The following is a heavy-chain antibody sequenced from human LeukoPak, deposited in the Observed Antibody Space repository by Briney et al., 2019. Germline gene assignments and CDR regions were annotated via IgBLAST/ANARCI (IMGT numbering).Heavy chain of an antibody. V-gene: IGHV4-39*01. CDR1: GGSISSSTYY. Sequence: SETLSLTRTVSGGSISSSTYYWGWIRQPPGKGLEWIGSIYYSGSTYYNPSLKSRVTISVDTSRNQFSLKLSSVTAADTAVYYCARQGSGGRAFDIWGQGTMVTVSS. CDR3: ARQGSGGRAFDI. CDR2: IYYSGST. J-gene: IGHJ3*02.